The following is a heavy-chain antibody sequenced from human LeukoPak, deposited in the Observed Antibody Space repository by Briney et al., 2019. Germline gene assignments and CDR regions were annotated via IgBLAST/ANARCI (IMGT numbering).Heavy chain of an antibody. D-gene: IGHD3-3*01. CDR1: GFTFSSYA. V-gene: IGHV3-23*01. CDR3: AKDRFLEYLY. Sequence: GGSLRLSCAASGFTFSSYAISSVRQAPGRGLEWVSAISGSGGSTYYADSVKGRFTISRDNSKNTLYLQMNSLRAEDTAVYYCAKDRFLEYLYWGQGTLVTVSS. CDR2: ISGSGGST. J-gene: IGHJ4*02.